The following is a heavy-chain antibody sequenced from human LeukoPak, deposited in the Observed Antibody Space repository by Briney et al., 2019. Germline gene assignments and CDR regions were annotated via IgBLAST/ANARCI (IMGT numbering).Heavy chain of an antibody. Sequence: TASETLSLTCTVSGGSISRSRDYWGWIRQPPGKGLEWIGSIYYSGSTNYNPSLKSRVTISVDTSKNQFSLKLRSVTAADTGLYYCARDPGYNVSDHDVNAFDIWGQGTMVTVSS. CDR2: IYYSGST. CDR3: ARDPGYNVSDHDVNAFDI. J-gene: IGHJ3*02. D-gene: IGHD5-24*01. V-gene: IGHV4-39*07. CDR1: GGSISRSRDY.